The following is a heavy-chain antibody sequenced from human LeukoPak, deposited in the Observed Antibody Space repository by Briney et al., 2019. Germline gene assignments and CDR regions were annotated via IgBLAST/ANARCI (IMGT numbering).Heavy chain of an antibody. V-gene: IGHV1-18*01. CDR2: ISAHNGNT. J-gene: IGHJ4*02. CDR1: GYIFTTYG. CDR3: TREEYGGHRDFDF. D-gene: IGHD5-12*01. Sequence: ASVKVSCKASGYIFTTYGISWVRQAPGQGLEWMGWISAHNGNTKYAQKVQGRVTMTTDTSTSTAHTELRSLRSDDTAVYYCTREEYGGHRDFDFWGQGTLVTVSS.